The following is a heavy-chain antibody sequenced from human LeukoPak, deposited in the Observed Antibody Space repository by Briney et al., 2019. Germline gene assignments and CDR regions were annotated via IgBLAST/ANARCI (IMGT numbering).Heavy chain of an antibody. D-gene: IGHD1-26*01. V-gene: IGHV3-23*01. J-gene: IGHJ3*02. Sequence: GGSLRLSCAASGFTFSSYGMHWVRQAPGKGLEWVSAISGSGGSTYYADSVKGRFTISRDNSKNTLYLQMNSLRAEDTAVYYCAKSKGGPLYSGSYYDAFDIWGQGTMVTVSS. CDR2: ISGSGGST. CDR3: AKSKGGPLYSGSYYDAFDI. CDR1: GFTFSSYG.